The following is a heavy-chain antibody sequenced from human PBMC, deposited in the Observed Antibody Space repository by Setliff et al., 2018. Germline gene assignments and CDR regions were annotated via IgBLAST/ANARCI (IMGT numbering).Heavy chain of an antibody. CDR1: GASVNSGYYY. V-gene: IGHV4-61*09. CDR3: ARDRFGVPAID. J-gene: IGHJ4*02. D-gene: IGHD3-3*01. Sequence: KASETLSLTCSVSGASVNSGYYYWSWIRLSAGKGLEWIGHVHTNVRTNYHPSLWGRVTISADTSKNQFSLNLRSVTAADTAVYFCARDRFGVPAIDWGQGILVTVSS. CDR2: VHTNVRT.